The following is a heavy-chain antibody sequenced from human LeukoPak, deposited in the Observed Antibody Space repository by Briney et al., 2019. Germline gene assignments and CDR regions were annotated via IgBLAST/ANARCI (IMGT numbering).Heavy chain of an antibody. Sequence: GASVKVSCKASGYTFTSYGISWVRQAPGQGLEWMEGIIPIFGTANYAQKFQGRVTITTDESTSTAYMELSSLRSEDTAVYYCASGYCSSTSCYWGYYFDYWGQGTLVTVSS. V-gene: IGHV1-69*05. CDR3: ASGYCSSTSCYWGYYFDY. J-gene: IGHJ4*02. D-gene: IGHD2-2*03. CDR2: IIPIFGTA. CDR1: GYTFTSYG.